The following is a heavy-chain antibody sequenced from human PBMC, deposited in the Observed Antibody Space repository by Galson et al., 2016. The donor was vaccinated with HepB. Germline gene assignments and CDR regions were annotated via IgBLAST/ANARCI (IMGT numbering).Heavy chain of an antibody. D-gene: IGHD3-10*01. CDR2: THSSGVT. Sequence: SLRLSCAASGFSVSGNYMSWVRQAPGKGLEWLSITHSSGVTFYADSVKGRFTISRDNSNNTLDLQMNSLRVEDTAVYYCARAPAAMVRGLKNWGQGTLVTVSS. CDR1: GFSVSGNY. CDR3: ARAPAAMVRGLKN. J-gene: IGHJ4*02. V-gene: IGHV3-53*01.